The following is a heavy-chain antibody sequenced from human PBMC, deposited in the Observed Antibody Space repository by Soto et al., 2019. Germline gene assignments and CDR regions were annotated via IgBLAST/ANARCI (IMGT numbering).Heavy chain of an antibody. J-gene: IGHJ4*02. CDR1: GFTFRSYG. D-gene: IGHD3-16*01. CDR3: ENRIGGGARGNAIGY. Sequence: VEFRRLAYGASGFTFRSYGMHWVRQAPGKGVEWVAVISYDGSNKYYADSVKGRFTISRDNSKNTLYLQMNSLRAEDTAVYYCENRIGGGARGNAIGYWGEGTLVTVSS. CDR2: ISYDGSNK. V-gene: IGHV3-30*18.